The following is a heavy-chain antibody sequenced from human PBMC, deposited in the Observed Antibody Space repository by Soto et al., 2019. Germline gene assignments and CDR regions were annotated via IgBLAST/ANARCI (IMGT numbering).Heavy chain of an antibody. CDR3: AKDNYYDSSGYSIYYYYGMDV. CDR2: ISGSGGST. J-gene: IGHJ6*02. V-gene: IGHV3-23*01. CDR1: GFTFSSYA. Sequence: HPGGSLRLSCAASGFTFSSYAMSWVRQAPGKGLEWVSAISGSGGSTYYADSVKGRFTISRDNSKNTLHLQMNSPRAGDTAVYYCAKDNYYDSSGYSIYYYYGMDVWGQGITVTVS. D-gene: IGHD3-22*01.